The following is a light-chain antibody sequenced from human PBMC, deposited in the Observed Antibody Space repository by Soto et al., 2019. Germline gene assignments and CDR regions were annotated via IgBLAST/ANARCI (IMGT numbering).Light chain of an antibody. V-gene: IGLV2-14*01. CDR2: DVS. J-gene: IGLJ1*01. Sequence: QSVLTQPASVSGSPGQSITISCTGTSSDVGDYNYVSWYQQHPGKAPKLMIYDVSNRPSGVSNRFSGSKSGNTASLTISGLQAEDEADYNCSSYTSSSTHYVFGTGTKVTVL. CDR1: SSDVGDYNY. CDR3: SSYTSSSTHYV.